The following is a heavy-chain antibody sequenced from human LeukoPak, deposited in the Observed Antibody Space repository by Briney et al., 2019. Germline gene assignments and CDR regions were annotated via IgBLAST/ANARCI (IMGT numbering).Heavy chain of an antibody. CDR1: GFTFSSYS. CDR2: ISSSSSYI. Sequence: PGGSLRLSCAASGFTFSSYSMSWVRQAPGKGLEWVSSISSSSSYIYYADSVKGRFTISRDDAKNSLYLQMNSLRAEDTAVYYRARVCSSTSCYVGGWDYYYGMDVWGQGTTVTVSS. V-gene: IGHV3-21*01. CDR3: ARVCSSTSCYVGGWDYYYGMDV. D-gene: IGHD2-2*01. J-gene: IGHJ6*02.